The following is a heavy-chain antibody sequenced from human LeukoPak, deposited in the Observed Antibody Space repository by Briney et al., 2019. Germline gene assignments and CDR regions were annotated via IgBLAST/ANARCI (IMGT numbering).Heavy chain of an antibody. CDR2: IKQDGSEK. Sequence: GGSLRLSCVASGFTFSSYWMSWVRQAPGKGLEWVANIKQDGSEKYYVDSVKGRFTISRDNAKNSLYLQMNSLRAEDTAVYYCARDSHVTYYYDSSGYYDYWGQGTLVTVSS. D-gene: IGHD3-22*01. J-gene: IGHJ4*02. CDR1: GFTFSSYW. V-gene: IGHV3-7*01. CDR3: ARDSHVTYYYDSSGYYDY.